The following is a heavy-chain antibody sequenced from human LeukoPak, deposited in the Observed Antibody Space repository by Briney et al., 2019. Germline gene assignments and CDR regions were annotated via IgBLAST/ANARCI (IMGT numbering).Heavy chain of an antibody. Sequence: GASVKVSRKASGYTFTSYGISWVRQAPGQGLEWMGGFDPEDGETIYAQKFQGRVTMTEDTSTDTAYMELSSLRSEDTAVYYCATNFNWNKSGFNYWGQGTLVTVSS. CDR3: ATNFNWNKSGFNY. V-gene: IGHV1-24*01. D-gene: IGHD1/OR15-1a*01. CDR1: GYTFTSYG. CDR2: FDPEDGET. J-gene: IGHJ4*02.